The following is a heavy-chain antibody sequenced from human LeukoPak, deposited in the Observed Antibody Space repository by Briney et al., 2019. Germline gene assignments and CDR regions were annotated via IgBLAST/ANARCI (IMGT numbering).Heavy chain of an antibody. J-gene: IGHJ4*02. V-gene: IGHV1-2*06. CDR3: ARDREMATSY. Sequence: ASVKVSCKASGYTFTDYYIHWVRQAPGQGLEWMGRINPNSGGTKYAQNSQGRVTMTTDTSTSTAYMELRSLRSDDTAVYYCARDREMATSYWGQGTLVTVSS. D-gene: IGHD5-24*01. CDR2: INPNSGGT. CDR1: GYTFTDYY.